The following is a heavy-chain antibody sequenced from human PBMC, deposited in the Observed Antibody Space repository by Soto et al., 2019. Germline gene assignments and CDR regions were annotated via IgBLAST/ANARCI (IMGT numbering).Heavy chain of an antibody. CDR1: GDSVSSNSAA. D-gene: IGHD3-9*01. CDR3: ARDGLGPGIKGVLWAFDM. CDR2: TYYRSKWYK. J-gene: IGHJ3*02. V-gene: IGHV6-1*01. Sequence: SQTLSLTCAISGDSVSSNSAAWNWIRQSPSRGLEWLGRTYYRSKWYKDYAVSVKSRITINPDTSKNQFYLLWNSVTPQVSPVYYCARDGLGPGIKGVLWAFDMWGQGSLVTFS.